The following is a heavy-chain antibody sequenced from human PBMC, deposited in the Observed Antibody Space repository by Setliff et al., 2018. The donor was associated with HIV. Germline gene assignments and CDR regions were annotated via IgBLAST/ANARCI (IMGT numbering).Heavy chain of an antibody. CDR2: IYHVGGT. J-gene: IGHJ2*01. CDR1: GGSIGSGGYS. D-gene: IGHD3-22*01. V-gene: IGHV4-30-2*01. CDR3: ASPTYVYDSSGYYYGLPNWYFDL. Sequence: NPSETLSLTCAVSGGSIGSGGYSWSWIRQPPGRGLEWVGYIYHVGGTYYNPSLRSRVTISVDTSKNQFSLKLSSVTAEDTAVYYCASPTYVYDSSGYYYGLPNWYFDLWGRGTLVTVSS.